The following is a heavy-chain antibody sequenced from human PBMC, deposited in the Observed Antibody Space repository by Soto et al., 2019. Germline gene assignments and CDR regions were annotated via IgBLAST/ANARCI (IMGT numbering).Heavy chain of an antibody. CDR3: AAPSQGYYYYYGMDV. CDR2: IVVGSGNT. CDR1: GFTFTSSA. V-gene: IGHV1-58*01. J-gene: IGHJ6*02. Sequence: SVKVSCKASGFTFTSSAVQWVRQARGQRLEWIGWIVVGSGNTNYAQKFQERVTITRDMSTRTAYMELSSLRSEDTAVYYCAAPSQGYYYYYGMDVWGQGTTVTVSS.